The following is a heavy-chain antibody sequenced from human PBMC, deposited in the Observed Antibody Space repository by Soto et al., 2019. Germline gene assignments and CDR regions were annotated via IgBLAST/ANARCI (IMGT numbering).Heavy chain of an antibody. CDR2: IIPIFGTA. CDR1: GDTFSSYA. J-gene: IGHJ6*02. D-gene: IGHD3-22*01. CDR3: ARDGSGYRSSASPMDV. Sequence: QVQLVQSGAEVKKPGSSVKVSCKASGDTFSSYAISWVRQAPGQGLEWMGGIIPIFGTANYAQKFQGRVTSATDESTRTAYMELRSLRSEDTAVYYCARDGSGYRSSASPMDVWGQGTTVTVSS. V-gene: IGHV1-69*01.